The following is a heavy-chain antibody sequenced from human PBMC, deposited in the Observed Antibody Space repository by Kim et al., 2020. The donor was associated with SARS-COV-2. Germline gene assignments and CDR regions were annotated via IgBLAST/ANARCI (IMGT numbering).Heavy chain of an antibody. Sequence: GGSLRLSCAASGFTFSSYAMSWVRQAPGKGLDWVSAISASGGSTFYAGSVKGRFTISRDNSKNTLYLQMNSLRAEDTAVYYCAKRYCSDVRCNKGGYGMDVWGQGTTVTVSS. J-gene: IGHJ6*02. D-gene: IGHD2-15*01. V-gene: IGHV3-23*01. CDR2: ISASGGST. CDR3: AKRYCSDVRCNKGGYGMDV. CDR1: GFTFSSYA.